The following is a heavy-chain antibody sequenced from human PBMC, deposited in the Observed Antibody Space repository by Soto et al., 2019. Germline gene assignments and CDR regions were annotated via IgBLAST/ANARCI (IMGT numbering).Heavy chain of an antibody. CDR2: ISSSGSTI. CDR3: ASSGGFPNWFDP. V-gene: IGHV3-48*03. D-gene: IGHD3-22*01. Sequence: PGGSLRLSCAASGFTFSSYEMNWVRQAPGKGLEWVSYISSSGSTIYYADSVKGRFTISRDNAXXSXXXXXXXXXXXXXXVYYCASSGGFPNWFDPWGQGTLXTVSS. CDR1: GFTFSSYE. J-gene: IGHJ5*02.